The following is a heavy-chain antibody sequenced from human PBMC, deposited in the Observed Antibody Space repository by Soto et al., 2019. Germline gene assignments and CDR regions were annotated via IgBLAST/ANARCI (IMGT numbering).Heavy chain of an antibody. D-gene: IGHD5-18*01. CDR3: TTDPNGRGYSYGWRPRPARYYYGMDV. Sequence: EVQLVESGGGLVKPGGSLRLSCAASGFTFSNAWMNWVRQAPGKGLEWVGRIKSKTDGGTTDYAAPVKGRFTISRDDSNNLQYLKMNLLKTDDTAVYYCTTDPNGRGYSYGWRPRPARYYYGMDVWGQGTTVTVSS. J-gene: IGHJ6*02. CDR2: IKSKTDGGTT. CDR1: GFTFSNAW. V-gene: IGHV3-15*07.